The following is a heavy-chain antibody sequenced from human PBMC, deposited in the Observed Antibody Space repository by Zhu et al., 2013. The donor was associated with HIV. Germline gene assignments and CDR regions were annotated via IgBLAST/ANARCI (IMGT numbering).Heavy chain of an antibody. CDR2: IIPIFGTA. J-gene: IGHJ6*02. D-gene: IGHD5-12*01. Sequence: QVQLVQSGAEVKKPGSSVKVSCKASGGTFSSYAISWVRQAPGQGLEWMGGIIPIFGTANYAQKFQGRVTITADESTSTAYMELSSLRSEDTAVYYCARGLEMATITEYYYGMDVWGQGTTVTVSS. CDR3: ARGLEMATITEYYYGMDV. CDR1: GGTFSSYA. V-gene: IGHV1-69*01.